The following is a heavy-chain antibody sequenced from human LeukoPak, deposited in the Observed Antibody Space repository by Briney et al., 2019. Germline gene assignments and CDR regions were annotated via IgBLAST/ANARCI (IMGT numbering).Heavy chain of an antibody. D-gene: IGHD1-26*01. Sequence: GGAPRLSCADSGCTFSSYSMHRGRPAPGKGLGGGAVISYDGSNKYYADSVKGRFTISRDNSKNTLYLQMNSLRAEDTAVYYCAKADSGSYSIDYWGQGTLVTVSS. J-gene: IGHJ4*02. CDR3: AKADSGSYSIDY. CDR1: GCTFSSYS. V-gene: IGHV3-30*04. CDR2: ISYDGSNK.